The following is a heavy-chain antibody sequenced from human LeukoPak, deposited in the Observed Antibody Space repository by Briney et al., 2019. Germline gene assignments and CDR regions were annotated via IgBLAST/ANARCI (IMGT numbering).Heavy chain of an antibody. CDR1: GFSLSTRGMS. Sequence: SGPSLAKPTHTLTLTCTFSGFSLSTRGMSVSWIRQPPRTALEWLALIDWDDDKYYSTSLKTRLTISKDTSKNQVVLIITNMDPVDTATYYCARTLYYGSGSYYNQFGAFDIWGQGTMVTVSS. J-gene: IGHJ3*02. CDR3: ARTLYYGSGSYYNQFGAFDI. D-gene: IGHD3-10*01. V-gene: IGHV2-70*01. CDR2: IDWDDDK.